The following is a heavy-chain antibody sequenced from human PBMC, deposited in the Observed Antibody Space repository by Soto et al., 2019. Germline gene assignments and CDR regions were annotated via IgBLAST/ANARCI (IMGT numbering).Heavy chain of an antibody. CDR1: GYTFTSYG. D-gene: IGHD3-9*01. CDR2: ISAYNGNT. CDR3: ARGYDILTGYYKPDPYYFDY. V-gene: IGHV1-18*01. Sequence: GASVKVSCKASGYTFTSYGISWVRQAPGQGLEWMGWISAYNGNTNYAQKLQGRVTMTTDTSTSTAYMELRSLRSDDTAVYYCARGYDILTGYYKPDPYYFDYWGQGTLVTVSS. J-gene: IGHJ4*02.